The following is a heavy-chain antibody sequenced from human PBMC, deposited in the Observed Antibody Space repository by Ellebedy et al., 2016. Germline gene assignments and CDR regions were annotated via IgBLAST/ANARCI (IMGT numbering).Heavy chain of an antibody. CDR3: VRDSAVVVAATPPH. CDR2: IAYDGSSK. V-gene: IGHV3-30*04. CDR1: GFTFSGYA. J-gene: IGHJ4*02. D-gene: IGHD2-15*01. Sequence: GGSLRLSCAASGFTFSGYAMHWVRQAPGKGLEWVAVIAYDGSSKYYADSVKGRFTISRDNSKNTLYLQMNSLRPEDTAVYYCVRDSAVVVAATPPHWGQGTLVTVSS.